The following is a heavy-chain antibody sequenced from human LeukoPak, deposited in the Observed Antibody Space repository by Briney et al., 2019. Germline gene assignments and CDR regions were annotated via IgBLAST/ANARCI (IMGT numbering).Heavy chain of an antibody. J-gene: IGHJ4*02. CDR1: GFTFSNYA. CDR2: ISDSGGAT. Sequence: GGSLRLACAASGFTFSNYAMSWVRQAPGKGLEWVSAISDSGGATNCADPVKGRFTISRDNSRNTLYLQMNSLRAEDTAVYYCAKRSCSGGSCNFDYWGQGTLVTVSS. V-gene: IGHV3-23*01. D-gene: IGHD2-15*01. CDR3: AKRSCSGGSCNFDY.